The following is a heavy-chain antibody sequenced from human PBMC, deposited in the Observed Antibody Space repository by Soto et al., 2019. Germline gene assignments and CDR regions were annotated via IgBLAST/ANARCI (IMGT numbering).Heavy chain of an antibody. CDR2: VSASGLNT. CDR3: AEDRPRGPPGCFFDQ. V-gene: IGHV3-23*01. J-gene: IGHJ1*01. D-gene: IGHD3-10*01. Sequence: EVQLLESGGKLVQPGGSLTLSCAASGFTFSTYAMAWVRQAPGKGLEWVSGVSASGLNTDYADPVRGRFYISRDNSKNTLSLHMNSLRAEDAGWYYGAEDRPRGPPGCFFDQWGQGTAVTVSS. CDR1: GFTFSTYA.